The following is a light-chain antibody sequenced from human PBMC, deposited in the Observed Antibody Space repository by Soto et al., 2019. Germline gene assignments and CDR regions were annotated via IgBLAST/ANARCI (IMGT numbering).Light chain of an antibody. CDR3: QQYGSSKLT. Sequence: EIVLTQSPGTLSLSPGERATLSFRASQSVSSSYLAWYQQKPGQAPRLLIYGASSRATGIPDRFSGSGSGTDFTLTISRLDPEDFAVYYCQQYGSSKLTFGGGTKVEIK. CDR2: GAS. CDR1: QSVSSSY. J-gene: IGKJ4*01. V-gene: IGKV3-20*01.